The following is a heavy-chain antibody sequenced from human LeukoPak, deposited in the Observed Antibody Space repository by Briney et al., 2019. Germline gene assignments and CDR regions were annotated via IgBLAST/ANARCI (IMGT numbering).Heavy chain of an antibody. J-gene: IGHJ6*03. Sequence: SDTLSLPYTVSGGSISSYYWSWIRQPPGKGLKGIGYIYHSGSTNYNPPLTSRVTRSVDTPKHQFSLKRSSVTAAGTAVYYCARLSGWPAYYMDVWGKGTTVSVSS. D-gene: IGHD6-19*01. V-gene: IGHV4-59*08. CDR1: GGSISSYY. CDR3: ARLSGWPAYYMDV. CDR2: IYHSGST.